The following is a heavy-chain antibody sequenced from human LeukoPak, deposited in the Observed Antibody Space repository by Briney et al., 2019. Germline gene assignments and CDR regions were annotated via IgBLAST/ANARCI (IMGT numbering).Heavy chain of an antibody. V-gene: IGHV3-23*01. J-gene: IGHJ4*02. CDR1: GFTFSSYG. Sequence: GGSLRLSWAASGFTFSSYGMNWVRQAPGKGLEWVSGISGNGGSTYYADSVKGRFTISRDNSKNTLYLQMDSLRAEDTAVYYCAKRSRASSRIFDYWGQGTLVTVSS. D-gene: IGHD6-13*01. CDR3: AKRSRASSRIFDY. CDR2: ISGNGGST.